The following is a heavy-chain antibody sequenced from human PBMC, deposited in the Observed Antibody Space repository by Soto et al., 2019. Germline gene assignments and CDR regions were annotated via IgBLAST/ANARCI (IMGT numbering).Heavy chain of an antibody. CDR1: AVSISSIKYY. J-gene: IGHJ4*02. CDR2: IYYSGSP. Sequence: TLSLTCTLSAVSISSIKYYWGWIRQPPGKSLEWIGSIYYSGSPYYNPSLQSRVTISVDTPKHQFPLKLSSVTAADAAVYFWARRRDSRSWYIDNWGQGTMVTVSS. V-gene: IGHV4-39*01. D-gene: IGHD6-13*01. CDR3: ARRRDSRSWYIDN.